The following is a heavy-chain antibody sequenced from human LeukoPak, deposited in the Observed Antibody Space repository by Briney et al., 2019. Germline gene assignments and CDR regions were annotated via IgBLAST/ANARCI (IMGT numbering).Heavy chain of an antibody. J-gene: IGHJ4*02. CDR2: INPNSGGT. CDR3: ARTTGSSGYYPTDY. V-gene: IGHV1-2*02. CDR1: GYTFTGYY. D-gene: IGHD3-22*01. Sequence: ASVKVSCKASGYTFTGYYMHWVRQAPGQGLEWMGWINPNSGGTNYAQKFHGRVTMTRDTSISTAYMELSRLRSDDTAVYYCARTTGSSGYYPTDYWGQGTLVTVSS.